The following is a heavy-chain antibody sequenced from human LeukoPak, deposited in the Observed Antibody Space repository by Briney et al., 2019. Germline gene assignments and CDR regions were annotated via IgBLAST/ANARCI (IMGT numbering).Heavy chain of an antibody. D-gene: IGHD1-26*01. J-gene: IGHJ4*02. CDR2: ISSSSSYT. Sequence: PGGSLRLSCTASGFTFSDYYMSWIRQAPGKGLEWVSYISSSSSYTNYADSVKGRFTISRDNAKNSLYLQMNSLRAEDTAVYYCARELVGVHSPPDFWGQGTLVTVSS. V-gene: IGHV3-11*05. CDR1: GFTFSDYY. CDR3: ARELVGVHSPPDF.